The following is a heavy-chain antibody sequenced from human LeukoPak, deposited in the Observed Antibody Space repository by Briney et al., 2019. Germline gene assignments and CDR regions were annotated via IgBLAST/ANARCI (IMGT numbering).Heavy chain of an antibody. CDR1: GFTFTTYA. CDR2: ISGSGGST. D-gene: IGHD3-10*01. Sequence: GGSLRLSCAASGFTFTTYAMSWVRQAPGKGLEWVSAISGSGGSTYYADSVKGRFTISRDNSKNTLYLQMNSLRAEDTAVYYCARGARDYYGSGSYYRGDYGMDVWGQGTTVTVSS. J-gene: IGHJ6*02. CDR3: ARGARDYYGSGSYYRGDYGMDV. V-gene: IGHV3-23*01.